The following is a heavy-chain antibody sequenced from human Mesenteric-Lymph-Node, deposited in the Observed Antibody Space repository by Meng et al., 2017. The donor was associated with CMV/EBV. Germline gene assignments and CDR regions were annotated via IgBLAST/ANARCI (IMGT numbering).Heavy chain of an antibody. Sequence: SLKISCAASGFTFDDYAMHWVRQAPGKGLEWVSGISWNSGSIGYADSVKGRFTISRDNAKNSLYLQMNSLRAEDMALYYCAKDVYSSSSGGWFDPWGQGTLVTVSS. D-gene: IGHD6-6*01. CDR1: GFTFDDYA. V-gene: IGHV3-9*03. CDR3: AKDVYSSSSGGWFDP. CDR2: ISWNSGSI. J-gene: IGHJ5*02.